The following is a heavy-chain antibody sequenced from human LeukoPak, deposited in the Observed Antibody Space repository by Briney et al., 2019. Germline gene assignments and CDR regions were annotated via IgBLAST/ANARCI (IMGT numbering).Heavy chain of an antibody. Sequence: SETLSLTCSASGGSINNYYWSWIRQPPGKGLEWIGYIYHSGSTKYNPSLKSRVTISVDTSKNQFSLKLSSVTAADTAVYYCARAPPHYYGSGSRLNWFDPWGQGTLVTVSS. CDR1: GGSINNYY. D-gene: IGHD3-10*01. CDR2: IYHSGST. J-gene: IGHJ5*02. CDR3: ARAPPHYYGSGSRLNWFDP. V-gene: IGHV4-59*12.